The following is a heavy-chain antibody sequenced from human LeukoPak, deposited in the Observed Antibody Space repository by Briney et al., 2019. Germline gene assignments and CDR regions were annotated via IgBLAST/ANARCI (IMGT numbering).Heavy chain of an antibody. V-gene: IGHV4-59*12. D-gene: IGHD2-15*01. Sequence: SETLSLTCAVSGASITSYYWSWIRQPPGKGLEWIGYVYYSGTTNYNPSVKSRVTISVDTSNNRFSLSLSAVTAADTAIYYCARDTRTAQGFDYWGQGILVTVSS. CDR3: ARDTRTAQGFDY. CDR2: VYYSGTT. J-gene: IGHJ4*02. CDR1: GASITSYY.